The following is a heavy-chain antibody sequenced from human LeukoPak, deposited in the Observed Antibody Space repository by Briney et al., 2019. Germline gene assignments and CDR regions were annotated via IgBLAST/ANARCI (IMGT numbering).Heavy chain of an antibody. CDR2: IKSKAYGGTT. Sequence: GGSLRLSCAASGFTFSSYAMSWVRQAPGKGLEWVGFIKSKAYGGTTEYAASVRGRFSISRDDSKSIVYLQMNSLRTEDTAFYYCTRVGTLRGSGWYTDWGQGTLVTVSP. D-gene: IGHD6-19*01. V-gene: IGHV3-49*04. J-gene: IGHJ4*02. CDR1: GFTFSSYA. CDR3: TRVGTLRGSGWYTD.